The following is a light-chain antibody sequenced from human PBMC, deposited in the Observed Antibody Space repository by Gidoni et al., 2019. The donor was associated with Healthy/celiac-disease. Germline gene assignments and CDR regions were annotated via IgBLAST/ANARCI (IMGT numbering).Light chain of an antibody. CDR3: QQYYSYPFT. V-gene: IGKV1-8*01. J-gene: IGKJ3*01. Sequence: AIRMTQSPFSLSASTGDRVTITCRASPGISSYLAWYQQKPGKAPKLLIYAASTLQSGVPSRFSGSGSGTDFTLTISCLQSEDFATYYCQQYYSYPFTFGPGTKVDIK. CDR1: PGISSY. CDR2: AAS.